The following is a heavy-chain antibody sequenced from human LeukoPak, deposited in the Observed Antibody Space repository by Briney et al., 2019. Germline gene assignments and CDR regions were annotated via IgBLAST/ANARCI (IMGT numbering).Heavy chain of an antibody. CDR3: AKGTYCGGDCYYY. V-gene: IGHV3-30*02. CDR2: IRYDGSNK. J-gene: IGHJ4*02. Sequence: GGSLRLSCAASGFTFSSYGMHWVRQAPGKGLEGVAFIRYDGSNKYYADSVKGRFTISRDNSKNTLYLQMNSLRAEDTAVYYCAKGTYCGGDCYYYWGQGTLVTVSS. CDR1: GFTFSSYG. D-gene: IGHD2-21*02.